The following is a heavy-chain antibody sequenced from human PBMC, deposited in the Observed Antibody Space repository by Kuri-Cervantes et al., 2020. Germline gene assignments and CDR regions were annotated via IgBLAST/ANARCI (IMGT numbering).Heavy chain of an antibody. D-gene: IGHD2-15*01. CDR3: ARRAPGIVVVVAATRSYYFDY. V-gene: IGHV4-39*01. J-gene: IGHJ4*02. CDR2: IYYSGST. CDR1: GGSISSSSYY. Sequence: GSLRLSCTVSGGSISSSSYYWGWIRQPPGKGLEWIGSIYYSGSTYYNPSLKSRVTISVDTSKNQFSLKLSSVTAADTAAYYCARRAPGIVVVVAATRSYYFDYWGQGTLVTVSS.